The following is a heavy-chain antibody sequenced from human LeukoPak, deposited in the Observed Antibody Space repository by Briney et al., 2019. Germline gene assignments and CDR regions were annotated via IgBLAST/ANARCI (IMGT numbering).Heavy chain of an antibody. CDR3: AKLVLRYFDWLMDC. Sequence: GGSLSHLCAASGFTFSSYGMHWVRQAPGKGLEWVAFIRYDGSNKYYADSVKGRFTISRDNSKNTLYLQMNSLRAEDTAVYYCAKLVLRYFDWLMDCCGHASLVTVSS. J-gene: IGHJ4*03. D-gene: IGHD3-9*01. V-gene: IGHV3-30*02. CDR2: IRYDGSNK. CDR1: GFTFSSYG.